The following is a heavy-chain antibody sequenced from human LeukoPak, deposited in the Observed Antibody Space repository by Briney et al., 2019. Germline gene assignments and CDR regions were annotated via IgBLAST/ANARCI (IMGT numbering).Heavy chain of an antibody. Sequence: SEALSLTCTVSGGSISSYYWTWIRQPPGKGLEWIGFIYYSGRTNYNPSLKSRVTILVDTSKNQFSLGLSSVTAADTAVYYCARTGSYDTNGLDSWGQGTLVIVSS. D-gene: IGHD2-8*01. J-gene: IGHJ4*02. V-gene: IGHV4-59*08. CDR2: IYYSGRT. CDR3: ARTGSYDTNGLDS. CDR1: GGSISSYY.